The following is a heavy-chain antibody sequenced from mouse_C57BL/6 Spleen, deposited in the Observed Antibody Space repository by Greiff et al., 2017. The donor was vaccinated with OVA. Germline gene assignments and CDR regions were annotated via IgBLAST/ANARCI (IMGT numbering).Heavy chain of an antibody. Sequence: QVQLQQPGAELVRPGTSVKLSCKASGYTFTSYWMHWVKQRPGQGLEWIGVIDPSDSYTNYNQKFKGKATLTVDTSSSTAYMHLSSRTSEDSAVYYCARRGITTVEGDYWGQGTTLTVSS. J-gene: IGHJ2*01. CDR3: ARRGITTVEGDY. V-gene: IGHV1-59*01. CDR1: GYTFTSYW. CDR2: IDPSDSYT. D-gene: IGHD1-1*01.